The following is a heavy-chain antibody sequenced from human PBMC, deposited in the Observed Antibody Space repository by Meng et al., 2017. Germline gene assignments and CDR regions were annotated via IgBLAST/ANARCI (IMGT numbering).Heavy chain of an antibody. J-gene: IGHJ5*02. CDR2: IIPIFGTA. CDR1: GGTLSSYA. Sequence: VQRGRSGAECKKPWSTVKVSREASGGTLSSYASSWVRQAPGQGLEWMGGIIPIFGTANYAQKFQGRVTITADKSTSTAYMELSSLRSEDTAVYYCAREPRDGPKTNWFDPWGQGTLVTVSS. CDR3: AREPRDGPKTNWFDP. V-gene: IGHV1-69*06. D-gene: IGHD5-24*01.